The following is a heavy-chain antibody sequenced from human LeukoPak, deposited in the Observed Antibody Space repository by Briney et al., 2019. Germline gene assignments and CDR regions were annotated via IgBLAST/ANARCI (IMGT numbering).Heavy chain of an antibody. V-gene: IGHV3-30*02. D-gene: IGHD6-25*01. CDR2: IRYDESYQ. J-gene: IGHJ4*02. CDR1: GFTFSGYC. Sequence: GGSLRLSCAASGFTFSGYCMHWVRQAPGKGLEWVAYIRYDESYQYYVDSVRGRFTISRDNSKNMLFLQMNSLGAEDTAVYYCAAIAAAALYWGQGTQVTVSS. CDR3: AAIAAAALY.